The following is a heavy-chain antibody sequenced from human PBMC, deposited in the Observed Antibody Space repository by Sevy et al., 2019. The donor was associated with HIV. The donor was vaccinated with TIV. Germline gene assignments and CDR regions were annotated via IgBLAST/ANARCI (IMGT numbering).Heavy chain of an antibody. CDR3: ARAKSQLEIPAFDV. CDR1: GFIFSDFY. J-gene: IGHJ3*01. CDR2: ISSRGRTT. Sequence: GGSLRLSCAASGFIFSDFYMTWIRQAPGKGLDWVSYISSRGRTTYYAESVKGRFTISRDNDKNSTFLQMNSLRADDTAVYYCARAKSQLEIPAFDVWGQGTMVTVSS. D-gene: IGHD1-1*01. V-gene: IGHV3-11*04.